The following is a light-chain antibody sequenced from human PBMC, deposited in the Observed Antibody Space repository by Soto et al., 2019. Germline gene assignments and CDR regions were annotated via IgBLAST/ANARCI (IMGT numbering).Light chain of an antibody. V-gene: IGKV3-20*01. CDR1: QSVTRTY. Sequence: VLTQSPGTLSLSPGERARLSCRASQSVTRTYLAWCQQKPVQAPRLLIYGASSRATGVPDRFSGSGSGTDFTLTISRLEPEDFAVYYCQQYGSSGTFGQGTKVDI. CDR2: GAS. CDR3: QQYGSSGT. J-gene: IGKJ1*01.